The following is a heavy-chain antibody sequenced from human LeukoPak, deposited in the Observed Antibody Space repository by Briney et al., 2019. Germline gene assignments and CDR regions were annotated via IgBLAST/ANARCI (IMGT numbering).Heavy chain of an antibody. J-gene: IGHJ4*02. CDR3: AMVLVVDATVVFDY. CDR1: GGSLSGYY. D-gene: IGHD2-15*01. CDR2: INHSGST. Sequence: SETLSLTCAVYGGSLSGYYWSWIRQPPGKGLEWIGEINHSGSTNYNPSLKSRVTISVDTSKNQFSLKLSSVTAADTAVYYCAMVLVVDATVVFDYWGQGTLVTVSS. V-gene: IGHV4-34*01.